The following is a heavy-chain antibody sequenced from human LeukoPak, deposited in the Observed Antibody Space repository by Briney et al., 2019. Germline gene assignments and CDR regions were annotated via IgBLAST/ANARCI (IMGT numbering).Heavy chain of an antibody. CDR1: GASISSSDRY. CDR3: ARHQEGMVRGVLYYMDV. J-gene: IGHJ4*02. Sequence: SETLSLTCTVSGASISSSDRYWGWIRQPPGKGLEWIGSIYYSGITYHNPSLKSRVTISVDTSNNQFSLKMSSVTAADTAVYFCARHQEGMVRGVLYYMDVWGQGTLVTVSS. V-gene: IGHV4-39*01. D-gene: IGHD3-10*01. CDR2: IYYSGIT.